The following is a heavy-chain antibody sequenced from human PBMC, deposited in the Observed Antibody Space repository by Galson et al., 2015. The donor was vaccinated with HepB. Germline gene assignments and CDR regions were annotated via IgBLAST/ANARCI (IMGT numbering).Heavy chain of an antibody. Sequence: SVKVSCKASGYTFTSYGISWVRQAPGQGLEWMGWISAYNGNTNYAQKLQGRVTMTTDTSTSTAYMELRSLRSDDTAVYYCARDKKVEVRGVIFSRGPVDYYGMDVWGQGTTVTVSS. CDR2: ISAYNGNT. CDR3: ARDKKVEVRGVIFSRGPVDYYGMDV. CDR1: GYTFTSYG. D-gene: IGHD3-10*01. V-gene: IGHV1-18*01. J-gene: IGHJ6*02.